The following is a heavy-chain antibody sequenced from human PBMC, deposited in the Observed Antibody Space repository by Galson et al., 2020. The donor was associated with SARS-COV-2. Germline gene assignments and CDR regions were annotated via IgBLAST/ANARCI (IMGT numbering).Heavy chain of an antibody. D-gene: IGHD6-13*01. Sequence: GGSLRLSCAASGFTFSTSWMSWVRQAPGKGLEWVANIKEDGSEKYYVDSVKGRFTISRDNTKNSLYLQMNSLRAEDTAVYYCARLSIAAPGADYWGQGTLVTVSS. J-gene: IGHJ4*02. CDR1: GFTFSTSW. CDR3: ARLSIAAPGADY. V-gene: IGHV3-7*01. CDR2: IKEDGSEK.